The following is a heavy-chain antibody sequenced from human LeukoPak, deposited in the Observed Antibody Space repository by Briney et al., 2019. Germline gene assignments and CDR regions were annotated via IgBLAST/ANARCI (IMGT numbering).Heavy chain of an antibody. CDR2: IIPIFGTA. Sequence: ASVKVSCKASGGTFSSYAISWVRQAPGQGLEWMGRIIPIFGTANYAQKFQGRVTITADESTSTAYMELSSLRSEDTAVYYCARRYWNDVSNYYYMDVWGKGTTVTVSS. CDR3: ARRYWNDVSNYYYMDV. D-gene: IGHD1-1*01. J-gene: IGHJ6*03. V-gene: IGHV1-69*13. CDR1: GGTFSSYA.